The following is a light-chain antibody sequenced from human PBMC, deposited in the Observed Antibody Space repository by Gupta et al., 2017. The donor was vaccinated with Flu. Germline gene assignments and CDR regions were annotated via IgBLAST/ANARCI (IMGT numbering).Light chain of an antibody. CDR3: SSYTSSNTLV. Sequence: QSALTQPASVSGSPGQSITISCTGTSSDVGGYNYVSWYQQHPDKPPKLMIDEIINRPAGVSNRFSGSKAGNTASPTISVHQAEDEAYYYCSSYTSSNTLVFGGGTKLTVL. V-gene: IGLV2-14*01. CDR2: EII. CDR1: SSDVGGYNY. J-gene: IGLJ2*01.